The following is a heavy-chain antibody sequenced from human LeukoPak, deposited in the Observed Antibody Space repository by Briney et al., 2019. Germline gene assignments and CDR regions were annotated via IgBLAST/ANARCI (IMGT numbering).Heavy chain of an antibody. D-gene: IGHD2-2*01. Sequence: ASVKVSCKASGYTFTSYDISWVRQATGQGLEWMGWMNPNSGNTGYAQKFQGRVTLTRNTSMSTAYMELSSLRSDDTAVYYCARDFVVVPAAMEAFDIWGQGTMVTVSS. CDR1: GYTFTSYD. CDR2: MNPNSGNT. V-gene: IGHV1-8*01. J-gene: IGHJ3*02. CDR3: ARDFVVVPAAMEAFDI.